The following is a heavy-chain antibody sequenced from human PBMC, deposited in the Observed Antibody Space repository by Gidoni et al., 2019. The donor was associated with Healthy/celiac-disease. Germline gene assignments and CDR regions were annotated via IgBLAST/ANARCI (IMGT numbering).Heavy chain of an antibody. D-gene: IGHD3-22*01. CDR3: ARDVYYYDSSGSDYFDY. J-gene: IGHJ4*02. Sequence: QVQLVAAGGGVVQPGRSLRLAGAAPGFTCRRYGLHGVRQAPGKGLVWVAVIWYDGSNKYYADSVKGRFTIARDNSKNTLYLQMNSLRAEDTAVYYCARDVYYYDSSGSDYFDYWGQGTLVTVSS. V-gene: IGHV3-33*01. CDR2: IWYDGSNK. CDR1: GFTCRRYG.